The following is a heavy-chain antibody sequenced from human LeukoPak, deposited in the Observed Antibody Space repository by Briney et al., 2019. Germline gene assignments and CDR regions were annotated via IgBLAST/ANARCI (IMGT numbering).Heavy chain of an antibody. CDR3: AFPGGSGWSFDY. Sequence: GRSLRLSCAASGFTFSSYGMHWVRRSPGQGLEGVGFMRSDGSNKYYADSVKGRFTISRDNSKNTLYLQMPNLRAENTAGYYCAFPGGSGWSFDYWGQGTLVTVSS. V-gene: IGHV3-30*02. J-gene: IGHJ4*02. CDR1: GFTFSSYG. D-gene: IGHD6-19*01. CDR2: MRSDGSNK.